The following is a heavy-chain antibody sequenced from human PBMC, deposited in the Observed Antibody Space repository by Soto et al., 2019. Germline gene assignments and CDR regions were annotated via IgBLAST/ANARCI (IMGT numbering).Heavy chain of an antibody. CDR1: GFTVSNNY. CDR3: AAQPGGGGY. D-gene: IGHD3-10*01. Sequence: EVQLVESGGGLIQPGGSLRLSCAVSGFTVSNNYMSWVRQAPGKGLEGVSVIYSGGYIAYGDSVKGRFTISRDNSKNTIYFQRNTRRADYRAVYYCAAQPGGGGYWGQGTLVTVSS. CDR2: IYSGGYI. V-gene: IGHV3-53*01. J-gene: IGHJ4*02.